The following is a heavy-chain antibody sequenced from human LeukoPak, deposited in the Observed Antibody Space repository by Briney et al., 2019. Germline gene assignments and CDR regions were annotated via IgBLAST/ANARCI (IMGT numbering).Heavy chain of an antibody. Sequence: PGGSLRRSCATSGFIFSSYAMSWVRQAPGKGLEWVSGIKGNGFDTYYADSVKGRFTVSRDNSKNTLSLQMNSLSAEDTAVYYCAKDTGPLMITFGGVVISYFEYWGQGALVTVSS. CDR2: IKGNGFDT. D-gene: IGHD3-16*01. CDR1: GFIFSSYA. CDR3: AKDTGPLMITFGGVVISYFEY. J-gene: IGHJ4*02. V-gene: IGHV3-23*01.